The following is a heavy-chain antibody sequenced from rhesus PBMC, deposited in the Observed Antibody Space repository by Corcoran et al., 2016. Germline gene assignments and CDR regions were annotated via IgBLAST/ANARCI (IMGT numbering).Heavy chain of an antibody. Sequence: QVQLQESGPGLVKSSETLSLTCAVSGASISSYWWTWIRQPPGKGMEWIGEINGNSGSTDDNTSRKSEVTSSKDASKNQFSLKLNSGTAADTAMYYGASEFVYWGQGVLVTVSS. V-gene: IGHV4-80*01. CDR1: GASISSYW. CDR2: INGNSGST. J-gene: IGHJ4*01. CDR3: ASEFVY.